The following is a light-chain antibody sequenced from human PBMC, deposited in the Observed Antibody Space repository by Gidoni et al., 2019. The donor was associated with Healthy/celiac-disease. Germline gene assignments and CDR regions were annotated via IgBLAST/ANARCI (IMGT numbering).Light chain of an antibody. Sequence: QSVLTQLAPPPGTPRQRVTTSCSGSSSNIGSNYVYWYPQPPGPAPKLLIFRSNRRPSGVPDQFSGSKSGTSASLAISGLRSEDEADYYCAAWDDSLIGRYVFGTGTKVTVL. CDR3: AAWDDSLIGRYV. CDR2: RSN. V-gene: IGLV1-47*01. J-gene: IGLJ1*01. CDR1: SSNIGSNY.